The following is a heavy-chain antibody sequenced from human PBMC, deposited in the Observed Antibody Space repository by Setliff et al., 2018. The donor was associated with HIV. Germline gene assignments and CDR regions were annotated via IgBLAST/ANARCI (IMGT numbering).Heavy chain of an antibody. CDR2: INPDSRGT. V-gene: IGHV1-2*06. CDR3: ARGVKGIATTGKYYFDY. CDR1: GFTFTGYY. D-gene: IGHD6-13*01. Sequence: ASVKVSCKPSGFTFTGYYLHWVRQAPGQGLEWVGRINPDSRGTNYAQTFQGRVTMTRDTSVSTAYMELSRLKSDDTAVFYCARGVKGIATTGKYYFDYWGQGTLVTVSS. J-gene: IGHJ4*02.